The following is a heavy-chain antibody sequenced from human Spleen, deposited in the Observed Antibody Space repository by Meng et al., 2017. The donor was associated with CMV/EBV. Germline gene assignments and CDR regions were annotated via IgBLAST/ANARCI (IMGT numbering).Heavy chain of an antibody. CDR1: GYTFRSYA. J-gene: IGHJ4*02. V-gene: IGHV1-18*01. CDR3: AGEYASTWYYFDY. CDR2: ISVYNGNT. Sequence: ASGYTFRSYAINRVRQAPGQGLEWVGWISVYNGNTNYAQKFQGRISMTTDTSTSTVYMELRSLRPDDTAVYYCAGEYASTWYYFDYWGQGTLVTVSS. D-gene: IGHD6-13*01.